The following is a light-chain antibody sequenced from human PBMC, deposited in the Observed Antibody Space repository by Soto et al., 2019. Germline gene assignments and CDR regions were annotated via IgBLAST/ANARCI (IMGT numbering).Light chain of an antibody. V-gene: IGKV4-1*01. CDR2: WAS. CDR1: QSVLYSSNNKNY. Sequence: DIVMTQSPDSLAVSLGERATINCKSSQSVLYSSNNKNYLTWYQQKPGQPPKLLIYWASTRESGVPDRFSGSESGTDFALTISSLQAEDVAVYYCQQYYRTPQTFGQGTKVEIK. J-gene: IGKJ1*01. CDR3: QQYYRTPQT.